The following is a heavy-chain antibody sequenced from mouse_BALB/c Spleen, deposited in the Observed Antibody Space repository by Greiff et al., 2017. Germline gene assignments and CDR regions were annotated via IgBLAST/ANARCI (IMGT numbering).Heavy chain of an antibody. Sequence: EVQRVESGGGLVQPKGSLKLSCAASGFTFNTYAMNWVRQAPGKGLEWVARIRSKSNNYATYYADSVKDRFTISRDDSQSMLYLQMNNLKTEDTAMYYCVRADGYSFAYWGQGTLVTVSA. D-gene: IGHD2-3*01. CDR2: IRSKSNNYAT. V-gene: IGHV10-1*02. CDR3: VRADGYSFAY. CDR1: GFTFNTYA. J-gene: IGHJ3*01.